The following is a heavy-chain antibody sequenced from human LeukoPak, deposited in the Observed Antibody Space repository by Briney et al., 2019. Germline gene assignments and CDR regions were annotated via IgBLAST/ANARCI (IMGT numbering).Heavy chain of an antibody. CDR2: IRYDGSNK. V-gene: IGHV3-30*02. CDR3: AKDLSIADLMDAFDI. CDR1: GFDFSSYG. J-gene: IGHJ3*02. D-gene: IGHD6-6*01. Sequence: GGSLRLSCAASGFDFSSYGMHWVRQAPGKGLEWVAFIRYDGSNKYYADSVKGRFTISRDNSKNTLYLQMNSLRAEDTAVYYCAKDLSIADLMDAFDIWGQGTMVTVSS.